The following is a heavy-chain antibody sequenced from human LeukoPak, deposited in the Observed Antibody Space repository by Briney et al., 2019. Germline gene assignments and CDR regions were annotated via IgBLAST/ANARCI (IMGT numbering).Heavy chain of an antibody. D-gene: IGHD4-17*01. CDR1: GFTFSSYS. V-gene: IGHV3-21*01. Sequence: GGSLRLSCAASGFTFSSYSMNWVRQAPGKGLEWVSSISSSSSYIYYADSVKGRFTISRDNAENSLYLQMNSLRAEDTAVYYCARPARGDYVENWFDPWGQGTLVTVSP. CDR2: ISSSSSYI. CDR3: ARPARGDYVENWFDP. J-gene: IGHJ5*02.